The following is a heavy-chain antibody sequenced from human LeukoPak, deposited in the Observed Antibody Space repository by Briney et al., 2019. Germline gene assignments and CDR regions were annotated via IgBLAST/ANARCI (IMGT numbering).Heavy chain of an antibody. CDR1: GYTFTSYG. CDR2: ISAYNGNT. Sequence: ASVKVSCKASGYTFTSYGISWVRQAPGQGLEWMGWISAYNGNTNYAQKLQGRVTMTTDTSTSTAYMELRSLRSDDTAVYYCARDGVWSGYYSQLYYFAYWGQGTLDTVSS. V-gene: IGHV1-18*01. CDR3: ARDGVWSGYYSQLYYFAY. D-gene: IGHD3-3*01. J-gene: IGHJ4*02.